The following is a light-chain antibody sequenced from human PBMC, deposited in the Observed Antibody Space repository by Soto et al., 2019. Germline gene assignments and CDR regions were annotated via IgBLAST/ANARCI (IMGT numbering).Light chain of an antibody. CDR2: SAS. V-gene: IGKV3-15*01. Sequence: EIVMTQSPATLSVSPGERATLSCRASQSISTELAWYQQKPGQPPRLLIYSASTRATGVPARFTGSGSGSEFTLTISGLQSEDFAVYYCQQGDNWPLTFGQGTMLEI. J-gene: IGKJ2*01. CDR3: QQGDNWPLT. CDR1: QSISTE.